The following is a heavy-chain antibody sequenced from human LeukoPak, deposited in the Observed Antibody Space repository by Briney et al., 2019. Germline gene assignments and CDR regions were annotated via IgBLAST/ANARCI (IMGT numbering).Heavy chain of an antibody. CDR1: GGSISSSSYY. CDR3: ARQIGHLEWLFRWYFDL. V-gene: IGHV4-39*01. CDR2: IYYSGST. J-gene: IGHJ2*01. Sequence: PSETPSLTCTVSGGSISSSSYYWGWIRQPPGKGLEWIGSIYYSGSTYYNPSLKSRVTISVDTSKNQFSLKLSSVTAADTAVYYCARQIGHLEWLFRWYFDLWGRGTLVTVSS. D-gene: IGHD3-3*01.